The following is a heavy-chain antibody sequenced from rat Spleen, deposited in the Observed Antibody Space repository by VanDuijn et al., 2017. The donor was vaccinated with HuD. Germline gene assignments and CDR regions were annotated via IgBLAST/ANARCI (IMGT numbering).Heavy chain of an antibody. V-gene: IGHV5-31*01. J-gene: IGHJ3*01. CDR3: ARTHAMGSRLAY. D-gene: IGHD1-9*01. CDR1: GFTFNNYW. CDR2: IMNTGDST. Sequence: EVQLVESGGGLVQPGRSLKLSCAASGFTFNNYWMTWIRQAPGKGLEWVASIMNTGDSTYYPDSVKGRFTISRDNTKNTLYLQRNSLRAEDTATYYCARTHAMGSRLAYWGQGTLVTVSS.